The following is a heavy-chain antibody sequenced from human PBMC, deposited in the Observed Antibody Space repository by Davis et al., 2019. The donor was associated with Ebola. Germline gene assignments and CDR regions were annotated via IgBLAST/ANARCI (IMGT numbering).Heavy chain of an antibody. J-gene: IGHJ4*02. CDR2: ISAYNGNT. Sequence: AASVKVSCKASGYTFTSYGISWVRQAPGQGLEWMGWISAYNGNTNYAQKLQGRVTMTTDTSTSTAYMELRSLRSDDTAVHYCARGRTMIVVGDFDYWGQGTLVTVSS. CDR3: ARGRTMIVVGDFDY. V-gene: IGHV1-18*01. CDR1: GYTFTSYG. D-gene: IGHD3-22*01.